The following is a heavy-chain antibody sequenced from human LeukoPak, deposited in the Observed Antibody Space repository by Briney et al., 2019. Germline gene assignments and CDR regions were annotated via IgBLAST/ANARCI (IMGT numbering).Heavy chain of an antibody. CDR3: ARSPPNWGFDY. J-gene: IGHJ4*02. Sequence: ASVKVSXKVSGDTFTSFNNNGGRLAPGQGLGGGGWMSPNSGNTGYAQKFQGRVAMTRDTSISTAYMELSSLRSDDTAVYYCARSPPNWGFDYWAQRTLVTVSS. D-gene: IGHD7-27*01. V-gene: IGHV1-8*01. CDR2: MSPNSGNT. CDR1: GDTFTSFN.